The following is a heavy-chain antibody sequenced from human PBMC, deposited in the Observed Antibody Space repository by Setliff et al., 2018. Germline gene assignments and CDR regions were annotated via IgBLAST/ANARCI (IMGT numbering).Heavy chain of an antibody. CDR3: ARRDSTGYYGYSFDF. V-gene: IGHV4-39*01. CDR1: GASVSSNDYF. CDR2: LSYNGNA. D-gene: IGHD3-22*01. J-gene: IGHJ4*02. Sequence: PSETLSLTCSVSGASVSSNDYFWAWIRQPPRERLHWIGTLSYNGNAYYTPSLKSRVTISIDTSKNQLSLELASVTAADTAVYYCARRDSTGYYGYSFDFWGQGTLVTVSS.